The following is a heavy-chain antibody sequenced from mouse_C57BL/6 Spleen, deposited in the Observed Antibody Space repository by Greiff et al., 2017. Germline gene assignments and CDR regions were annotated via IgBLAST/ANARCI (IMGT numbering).Heavy chain of an antibody. Sequence: QVHVQQSGAELVKPGASVKISCKASGYAFSSYWMNWVKQRPGKGLEWIGQIYPGDGDTNYNGKFKGKATLTADKSSSTAYMQLSSLTSEDSAVYFCARHYYGSSHWYFDGWGTGTTVTVSS. CDR3: ARHYYGSSHWYFDG. D-gene: IGHD1-1*01. J-gene: IGHJ1*03. CDR2: IYPGDGDT. V-gene: IGHV1-80*01. CDR1: GYAFSSYW.